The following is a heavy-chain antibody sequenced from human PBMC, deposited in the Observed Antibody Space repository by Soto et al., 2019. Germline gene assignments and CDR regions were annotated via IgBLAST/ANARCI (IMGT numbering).Heavy chain of an antibody. V-gene: IGHV5-51*01. J-gene: IGHJ4*02. Sequence: GESLKISCLGSGYSFRNFWIGWVRQMPGRGLEWMGIIYPGDSDTKYTPSFQGRVTISVDSSINTAYLQWTSLEAPDTAIYYCARQYGVSLDYWGQGXLVTVYS. CDR2: IYPGDSDT. D-gene: IGHD2-8*01. CDR3: ARQYGVSLDY. CDR1: GYSFRNFW.